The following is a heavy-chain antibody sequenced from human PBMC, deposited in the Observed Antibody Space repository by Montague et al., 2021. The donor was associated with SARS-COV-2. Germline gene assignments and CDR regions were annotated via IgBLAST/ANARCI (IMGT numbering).Heavy chain of an antibody. CDR3: ARDPNYYYTLGRRGNWFDP. J-gene: IGHJ5*02. CDR1: AGSISSHY. V-gene: IGHV4-59*11. CDR2: IYYSGGT. D-gene: IGHD3-10*01. Sequence: SETLSLTCTVSAGSISSHYWSWIRQPPGKGLEWIAYIYYSGGTHYNPSLKSRATISVDTSNNQFSLKLSSVTAADTAVYYCARDPNYYYTLGRRGNWFDPWGQGTLVTVSS.